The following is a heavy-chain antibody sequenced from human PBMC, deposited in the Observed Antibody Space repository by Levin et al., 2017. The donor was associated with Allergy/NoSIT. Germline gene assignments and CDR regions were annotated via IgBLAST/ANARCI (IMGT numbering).Heavy chain of an antibody. CDR3: TKDRYCPSPRCPVDY. D-gene: IGHD2-2*01. CDR1: GFSISDYA. CDR2: ISLDGSNK. J-gene: IGHJ4*02. Sequence: GGSLRLSCETSGFSISDYAMHWVRQAPGKGLEWVAVISLDGSNKYYADSMKGRFTISRDTSKNTLYLQMNSLRVEDTAIYYCTKDRYCPSPRCPVDYWGQGTLVTVSS. V-gene: IGHV3-30*18.